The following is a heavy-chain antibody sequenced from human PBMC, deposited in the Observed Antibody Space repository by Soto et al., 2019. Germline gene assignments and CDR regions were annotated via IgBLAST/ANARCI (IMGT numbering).Heavy chain of an antibody. Sequence: EVQLVESGGGLVQPGGPLRLPCAASGFTFSAPYMAWVPQPQGKGLGWVGRSRNKANSYSTEYAAPVKGRFTISRDESKNSLYLQMNSLKTEDTAVYYCARFSGSYTRGLDYWGQGTLVTVSS. CDR2: SRNKANSYST. CDR3: ARFSGSYTRGLDY. CDR1: GFTFSAPY. V-gene: IGHV3-72*01. J-gene: IGHJ4*02. D-gene: IGHD1-26*01.